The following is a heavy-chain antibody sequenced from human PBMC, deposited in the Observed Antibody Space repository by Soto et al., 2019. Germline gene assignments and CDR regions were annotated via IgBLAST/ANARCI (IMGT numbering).Heavy chain of an antibody. V-gene: IGHV4-34*01. CDR2: NNLNGNT. J-gene: IGHJ4*02. D-gene: IGHD3-22*01. CDR1: CGSFGDFY. Sequence: SESLSRTCAVYCGSFGDFYWTWIRQSPGRGLEWGGGNNLNGNTKYSPSLQSRVTLSVDTTKKQVSLRLSSVTAADTAVYYCARGAWGNSAYYFFDFWGQGIQVTVSS. CDR3: ARGAWGNSAYYFFDF.